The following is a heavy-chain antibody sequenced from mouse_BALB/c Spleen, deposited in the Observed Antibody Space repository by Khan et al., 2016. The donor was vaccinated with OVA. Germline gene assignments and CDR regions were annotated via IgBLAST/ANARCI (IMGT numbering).Heavy chain of an antibody. CDR1: GFSLTSYG. CDR3: ARNRNGYFDY. CDR2: IWSSGST. Sequence: VKLKQSGPGLVQPSQSLSITCTVSGFSLTSYGVHWVRQSPGKGLEWLGMIWSSGSTDYNATFISRLSISKDNSKSQVFFKMNSLQANDTAIYYCARNRNGYFDYWGQGTTLTVSS. J-gene: IGHJ2*01. D-gene: IGHD1-1*02. V-gene: IGHV2-2*02.